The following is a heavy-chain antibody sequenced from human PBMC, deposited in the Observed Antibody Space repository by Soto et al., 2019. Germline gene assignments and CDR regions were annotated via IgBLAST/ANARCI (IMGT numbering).Heavy chain of an antibody. CDR2: FIPIFGTA. V-gene: IGHV1-69*12. J-gene: IGHJ6*02. CDR3: ARPLEVYYYYGMDV. Sequence: QVQLVQSGAEVKKPGSSVKVSCKASGGTFSSYAISWVRQAPGQGLEWMGGFIPIFGTANDAPKFQGIVTITADESTSTAYMELSSLRSEDTAVYYCARPLEVYYYYGMDVWGQGTTVTVSS. CDR1: GGTFSSYA.